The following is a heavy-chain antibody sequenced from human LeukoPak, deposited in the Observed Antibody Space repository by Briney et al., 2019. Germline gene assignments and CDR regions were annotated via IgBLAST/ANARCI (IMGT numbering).Heavy chain of an antibody. CDR3: ARPAWNTDAFDI. CDR1: GGTFSSYA. J-gene: IGHJ3*02. Sequence: APVKVSCKASGGTFSSYAISWVRQAPGQGLEWMGGIIPIFGTANYAQKFQGRVTITADESTRTAYMELSSLGSEDTAVYYCARPAWNTDAFDIWGQGTMVTVSS. CDR2: IIPIFGTA. V-gene: IGHV1-69*13. D-gene: IGHD1/OR15-1a*01.